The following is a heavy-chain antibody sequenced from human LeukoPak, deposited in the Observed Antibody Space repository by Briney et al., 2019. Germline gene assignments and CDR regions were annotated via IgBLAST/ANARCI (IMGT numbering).Heavy chain of an antibody. D-gene: IGHD1-26*01. Sequence: GGSLRLSCIVSGFTLSSYEMSWIRQAPGKGLEWVASIEYSGGSAYYADSVKGRFSISREDSKNTLYLQLNSLRAEDTALYFCAQWSRYFDYWGQGTLVTVSS. CDR1: GFTLSSYE. J-gene: IGHJ4*02. CDR2: IEYSGGSA. CDR3: AQWSRYFDY. V-gene: IGHV3-23*01.